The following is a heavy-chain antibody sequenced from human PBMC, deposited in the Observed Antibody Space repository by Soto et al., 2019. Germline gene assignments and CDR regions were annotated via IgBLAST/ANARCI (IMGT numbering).Heavy chain of an antibody. J-gene: IGHJ6*04. Sequence: EVQLVESGGGLVQPGGSLRLSCAASGFTFSSYSMNWVRQAPGKGLEWVSYISSSSSTIYYADSVKGRFTISRDNAKNSLYLQMYSLRAEDTAVYYCAREESNYDLVSDVWGKGTTVTVSS. D-gene: IGHD3-3*01. V-gene: IGHV3-48*01. CDR2: ISSSSSTI. CDR1: GFTFSSYS. CDR3: AREESNYDLVSDV.